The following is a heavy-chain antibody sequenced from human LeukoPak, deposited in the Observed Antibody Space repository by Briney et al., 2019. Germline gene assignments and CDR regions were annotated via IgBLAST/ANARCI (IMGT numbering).Heavy chain of an antibody. CDR2: INYSGNT. V-gene: IGHV4-59*08. Sequence: SVTLSLTCTVSGGSISDHYWRWIRQPPGKGLESIAYINYSGNTDYNPSLKSRVTISVDTSKNHFSLKLNSVTAADTAVYYCARLNVLNSSVLHHFDRWGQGTLVTV. J-gene: IGHJ4*02. CDR3: ARLNVLNSSVLHHFDR. D-gene: IGHD6-13*01. CDR1: GGSISDHY.